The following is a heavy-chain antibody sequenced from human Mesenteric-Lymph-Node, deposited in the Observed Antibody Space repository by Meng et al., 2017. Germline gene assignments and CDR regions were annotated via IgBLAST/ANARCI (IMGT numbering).Heavy chain of an antibody. V-gene: IGHV3-11*04. D-gene: IGHD6-19*01. CDR2: ISTNGNTI. CDR1: GFIFSDYY. CDR3: ARGGYTSGWLY. J-gene: IGHJ4*02. Sequence: LKISCAASGFIFSDYYMSWIRQAPGKGLEWVSYISTNGNTIYYADSVKGRFTISWDNAKQSLFLQMSSLRAEDSGVYYCARGGYTSGWLYWGQGTVVTVSS.